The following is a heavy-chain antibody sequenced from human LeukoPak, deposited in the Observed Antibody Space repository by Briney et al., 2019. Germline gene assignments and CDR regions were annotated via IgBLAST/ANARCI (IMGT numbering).Heavy chain of an antibody. D-gene: IGHD6-6*01. Sequence: ASVKVSCKASGGTFSSYAISWVRQAPGQGLEWMGGIIPIFGTANYAQKFQGRVTITADESTSTAYMELSSLRSEDTAVYYCARERIAARPFDYWGQGTLVTVSS. CDR2: IIPIFGTA. J-gene: IGHJ4*02. CDR3: ARERIAARPFDY. CDR1: GGTFSSYA. V-gene: IGHV1-69*13.